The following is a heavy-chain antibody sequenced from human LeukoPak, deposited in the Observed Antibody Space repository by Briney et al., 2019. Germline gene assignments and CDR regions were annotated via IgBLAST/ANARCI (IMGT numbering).Heavy chain of an antibody. D-gene: IGHD6-19*01. CDR3: ARDSRTLSSGWLDRFDP. CDR2: ISYTGDT. V-gene: IGHV4-59*02. J-gene: IGHJ5*02. Sequence: SETLSLTCTVSGDSVNSNYWSWVRQSPGKGLEWIGHISYTGDTNYNPSLESRVSISVDTSKNQFSLKVTSVTAADTAVYYCARDSRTLSSGWLDRFDPWGQGTLVSVSS. CDR1: GDSVNSNY.